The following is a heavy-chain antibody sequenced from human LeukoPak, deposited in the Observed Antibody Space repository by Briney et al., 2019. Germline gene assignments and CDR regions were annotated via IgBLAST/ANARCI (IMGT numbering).Heavy chain of an antibody. CDR1: GFTFSAFA. V-gene: IGHV3-30*07. CDR3: ARDSCSSTSCPPRHPGAFDI. CDR2: LSSDEGNK. J-gene: IGHJ3*02. D-gene: IGHD2-2*01. Sequence: PGGSLRISCAASGFTFSAFAMHWVRQAPGKGLEWVAGLSSDEGNKDYPDSVKGRFTISRDNSKNTLYLQMNSLRAEDTAVYYCARDSCSSTSCPPRHPGAFDIWGQGTMVTVSS.